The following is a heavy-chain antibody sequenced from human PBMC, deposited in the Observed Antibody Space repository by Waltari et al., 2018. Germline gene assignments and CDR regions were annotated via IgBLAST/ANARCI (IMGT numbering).Heavy chain of an antibody. D-gene: IGHD6-19*01. CDR3: ATKAVAGSWFDH. V-gene: IGHV1-24*01. Sequence: QVQLVQSGAAVKKPGASVNVSCKVSGYTLTDLSMHWVRQAPGKGLEWMGGFETEDGETIDAQKLQGRVTMTEDTSTDTADMELGSLRSEDTAVYYCATKAVAGSWFDHWGQGTLVTVSS. J-gene: IGHJ5*02. CDR2: FETEDGET. CDR1: GYTLTDLS.